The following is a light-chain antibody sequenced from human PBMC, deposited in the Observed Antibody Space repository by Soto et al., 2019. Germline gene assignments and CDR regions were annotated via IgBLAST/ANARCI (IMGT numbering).Light chain of an antibody. Sequence: DIQMTQSPSSLSASVGDRVTITCRASQSISSYLNWYQQKPGKAPKHLIYAASSLQSGVPSRFSGSGSGTDFTLTISILQPEDFATYYCQQCYSTRALTFGGGPKVEI. V-gene: IGKV1-39*01. J-gene: IGKJ4*01. CDR1: QSISSY. CDR3: QQCYSTRALT. CDR2: AAS.